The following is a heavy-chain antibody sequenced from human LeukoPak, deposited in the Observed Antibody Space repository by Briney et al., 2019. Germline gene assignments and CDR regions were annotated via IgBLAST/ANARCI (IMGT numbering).Heavy chain of an antibody. CDR2: ISGSGGST. Sequence: GGSLRLSCAASGFTFSSYAMSWVRQAPGKGLEGVSAISGSGGSTYYADSVKGRFTISRDNSKNTLYLQMNSLRAEDTAVYYCARSYYSNYDYWGQGTLVTVSS. J-gene: IGHJ4*02. CDR1: GFTFSSYA. V-gene: IGHV3-23*01. CDR3: ARSYYSNYDY. D-gene: IGHD4-11*01.